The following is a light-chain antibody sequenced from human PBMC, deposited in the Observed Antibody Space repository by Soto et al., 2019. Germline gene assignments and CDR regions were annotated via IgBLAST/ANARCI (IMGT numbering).Light chain of an antibody. Sequence: QLTQSPSSLSASVGDRVTITCRASQDIAIYLAWYQQKPGEAPKLLIYAASTLYGGVPSRFSGSGSGTDFTLTISSLQPEDFATYYCQQFSNYPHVFGQGTRLEIK. V-gene: IGKV1-9*01. J-gene: IGKJ5*01. CDR3: QQFSNYPHV. CDR2: AAS. CDR1: QDIAIY.